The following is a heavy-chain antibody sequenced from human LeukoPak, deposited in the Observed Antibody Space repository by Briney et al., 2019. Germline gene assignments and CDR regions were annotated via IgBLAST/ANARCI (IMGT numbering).Heavy chain of an antibody. Sequence: PSETLSLTCAVYGGSLSGYYWSWIRQPPGKGLEWVGEINHSGSTNYNPSLKSRVTISVDTSKNQFSLKLSSVTAADTAVYYCARSTAGTVMNQWLVNRSYYYYMDVWGKGTTVTISS. CDR2: INHSGST. V-gene: IGHV4-34*01. J-gene: IGHJ6*03. D-gene: IGHD6-19*01. CDR1: GGSLSGYY. CDR3: ARSTAGTVMNQWLVNRSYYYYMDV.